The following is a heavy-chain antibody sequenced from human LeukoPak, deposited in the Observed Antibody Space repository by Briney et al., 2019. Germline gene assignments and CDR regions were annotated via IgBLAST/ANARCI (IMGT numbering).Heavy chain of an antibody. Sequence: GGSLRLSCAASGFTFSSYAMNWVRQAPGRGLEWVSSITAGGTSTYYTDSVRGRFTISRDDSKNTLYLQMNSLRAEDTAVYYCARERVVDTAMVPLDYWGQETLVTVSS. J-gene: IGHJ4*02. CDR1: GFTFSSYA. V-gene: IGHV3-23*01. CDR2: ITAGGTST. CDR3: ARERVVDTAMVPLDY. D-gene: IGHD5-18*01.